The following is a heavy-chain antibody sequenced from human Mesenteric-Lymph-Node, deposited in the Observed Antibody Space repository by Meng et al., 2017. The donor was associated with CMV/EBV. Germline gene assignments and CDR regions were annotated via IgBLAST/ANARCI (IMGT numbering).Heavy chain of an antibody. CDR2: IKQDGSEK. CDR1: GFTFSSYW. D-gene: IGHD6-13*01. V-gene: IGHV3-7*01. CDR3: ARDGQLVRYWYFDL. Sequence: ETLSLTCAASGFTFSSYWMSWVRQAPGKGLEWVANIKQDGSEKYYVDSVKGRFTISRDNAKNSLYLQMNSLRAEDTAVYYCARDGQLVRYWYFDLWGRGTLVTVSS. J-gene: IGHJ2*01.